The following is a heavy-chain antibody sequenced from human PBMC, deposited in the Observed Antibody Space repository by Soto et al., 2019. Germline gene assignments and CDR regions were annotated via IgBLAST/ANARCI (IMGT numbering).Heavy chain of an antibody. CDR1: GYTFTSYD. CDR3: ARGRIIVAGGFDH. CDR2: MNPSTGNT. Sequence: QVQLVQSGAEVKKPGASVKVSCKASGYTFTSYDIIWVRQATGQGLEWMGWMNPSTGNTDSAEKFQGRLTMTRNTSISTVYMELSSLSFEDTAVYYCARGRIIVAGGFDHWGQGNLVTVSS. D-gene: IGHD6-19*01. J-gene: IGHJ5*02. V-gene: IGHV1-8*01.